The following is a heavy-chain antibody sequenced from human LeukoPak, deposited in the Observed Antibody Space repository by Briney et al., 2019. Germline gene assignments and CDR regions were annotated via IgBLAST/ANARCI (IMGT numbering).Heavy chain of an antibody. CDR2: IWYDGSNK. CDR3: ARRPYSSGWYVDY. CDR1: GFTFSSYG. Sequence: PGGSLRLSCAASGFTFSSYGMHWVRQAPGKGLEWVAVIWYDGSNKYYADSVKGRFTISRDNSKNTLYLQMNSLRAEDTAAYYCARRPYSSGWYVDYWGQGTLVTVSS. V-gene: IGHV3-33*01. D-gene: IGHD6-19*01. J-gene: IGHJ4*02.